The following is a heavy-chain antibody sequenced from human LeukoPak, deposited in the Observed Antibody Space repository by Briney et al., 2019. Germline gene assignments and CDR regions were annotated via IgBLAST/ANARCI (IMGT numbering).Heavy chain of an antibody. Sequence: GGSLRLSCAASGFTFSNAYMNWVRQAPGKGLEWITYVSSTLYSTFYTDSVKGRFTNSRDNAKNSLFLQMNGLRAEDTAVYYCARSRLTSFDYWGQGTLVAVSS. CDR2: VSSTLYST. CDR3: ARSRLTSFDY. CDR1: GFTFSNAY. V-gene: IGHV3-48*01. J-gene: IGHJ4*02.